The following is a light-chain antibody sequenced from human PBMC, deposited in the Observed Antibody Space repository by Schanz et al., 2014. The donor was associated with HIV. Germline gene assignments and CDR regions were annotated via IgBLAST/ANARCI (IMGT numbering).Light chain of an antibody. CDR2: GAS. J-gene: IGKJ4*01. CDR1: QSISNN. Sequence: EIVMTQSPATLSVSPGERATLSCRASQSISNNLAWYQQKPGQPPRLLIYGASTRATGLPARFSGSGSGTEFTLTISSLQSEDFAVYYCQQRSNWPRSFGGGTKVEIK. CDR3: QQRSNWPRS. V-gene: IGKV3-15*01.